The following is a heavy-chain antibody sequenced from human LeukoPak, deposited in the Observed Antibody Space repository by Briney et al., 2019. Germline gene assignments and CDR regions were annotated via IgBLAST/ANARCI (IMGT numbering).Heavy chain of an antibody. CDR2: IYPGDSDT. D-gene: IGHD1-7*01. Sequence: GESLKISCKGSGYSFTSYWISWVRQMPGKGLEWMGIIYPGDSDTRYSPSFQGQVTISADKSISTAYLQWGSLKASDTAMYYCARGGPLSDWNYVGDFDYWGQGTLVTVSS. CDR3: ARGGPLSDWNYVGDFDY. J-gene: IGHJ4*02. CDR1: GYSFTSYW. V-gene: IGHV5-51*01.